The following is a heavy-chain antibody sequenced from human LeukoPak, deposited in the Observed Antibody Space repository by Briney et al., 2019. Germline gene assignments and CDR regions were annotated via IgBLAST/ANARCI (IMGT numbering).Heavy chain of an antibody. D-gene: IGHD6-6*01. V-gene: IGHV4-59*08. J-gene: IGHJ4*02. Sequence: SETLSLTCTVSGGSISSYYWSWIRQPPGKGLEWIGYIYYSGSTNYNPSLKSRVTISVKTSKNQFSLKLSSVTAADTAVYYCARGLVGTAARVPLDYWGQGTLVTVSS. CDR1: GGSISSYY. CDR2: IYYSGST. CDR3: ARGLVGTAARVPLDY.